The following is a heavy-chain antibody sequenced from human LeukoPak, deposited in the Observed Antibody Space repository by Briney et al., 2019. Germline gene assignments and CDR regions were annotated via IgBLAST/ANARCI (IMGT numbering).Heavy chain of an antibody. Sequence: SETPSLTCAVYGGSFSGYYWSWIRQPPGKGLEWIGEINHSGSTNYNPSLKSRVTISVDTSKNQFSLKLSSVTAADTAVYYCARVVGATQIDYWGQGTLVTVSS. D-gene: IGHD1-26*01. CDR1: GGSFSGYY. CDR3: ARVVGATQIDY. J-gene: IGHJ4*02. CDR2: INHSGST. V-gene: IGHV4-34*01.